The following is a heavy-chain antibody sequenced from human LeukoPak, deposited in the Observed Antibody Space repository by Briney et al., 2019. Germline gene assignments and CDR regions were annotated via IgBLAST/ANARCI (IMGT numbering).Heavy chain of an antibody. CDR1: GGSFSGYY. V-gene: IGHV4-34*01. CDR2: INHSGST. D-gene: IGHD3-10*01. Sequence: PSETLSLTCAVYGGSFSGYYWSWIRQPPGKGLEWIGEINHSGSTNYNPSLKSRVTISVDTSKNQFSLKLSSVTAADTAVYYCARRPGLLWFGEPTDYMDVWGKGTTVTISS. CDR3: ARRPGLLWFGEPTDYMDV. J-gene: IGHJ6*03.